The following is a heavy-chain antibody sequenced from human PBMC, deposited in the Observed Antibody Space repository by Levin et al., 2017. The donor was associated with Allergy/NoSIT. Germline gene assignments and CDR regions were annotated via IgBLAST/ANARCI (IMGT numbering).Heavy chain of an antibody. J-gene: IGHJ6*02. Sequence: ASVKVSCKASGYTFTGYYMHWVRQAPGQGLEWMGWINPNSGGTNYAQKFQGRVTMTRDTSISTAYMELSRLRSDDTAVYYCARAANNWNYDYGMDVWGQGTTVTVSS. CDR3: ARAANNWNYDYGMDV. V-gene: IGHV1-2*02. CDR2: INPNSGGT. CDR1: GYTFTGYY. D-gene: IGHD1-20*01.